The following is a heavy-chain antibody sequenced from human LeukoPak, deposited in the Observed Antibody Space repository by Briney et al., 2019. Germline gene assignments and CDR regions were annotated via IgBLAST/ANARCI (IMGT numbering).Heavy chain of an antibody. CDR2: IYYSGST. CDR3: ARSDGYKLLDY. D-gene: IGHD5-24*01. CDR1: GGSISSSSYY. V-gene: IGHV4-39*01. Sequence: SETLSLTCTVSGGSISSSSYYWGWIRQPPGKGLEWIGSIYYSGSTYYNPPLKSRVTISVDTSKNQFSLKLSSVTAADTAVYYCARSDGYKLLDYWGQGTLVTVSS. J-gene: IGHJ4*02.